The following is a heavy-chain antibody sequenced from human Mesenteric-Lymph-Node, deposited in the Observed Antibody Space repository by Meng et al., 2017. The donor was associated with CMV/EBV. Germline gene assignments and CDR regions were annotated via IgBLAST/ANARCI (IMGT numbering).Heavy chain of an antibody. CDR1: GYTFTDYY. CDR3: ARGGDRGEEDF. V-gene: IGHV1-2*02. CDR2: INPKNGVT. D-gene: IGHD2-21*01. Sequence: ASVKVSCKASGYTFTDYYIHWVRQAPGQGLEWMAWINPKNGVTNYAQKFQGRVTMTWDTSISTAYMEVTRLTSDDTAVYYCARGGDRGEEDFWGQGTLVTVSS. J-gene: IGHJ4*02.